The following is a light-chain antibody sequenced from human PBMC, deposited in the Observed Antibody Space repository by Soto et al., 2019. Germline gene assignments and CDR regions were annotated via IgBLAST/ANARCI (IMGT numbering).Light chain of an antibody. CDR2: GAS. J-gene: IGKJ4*01. CDR1: QSVSSSY. Sequence: ELVLTQSPGTLSLSPGERATLSCRASQSVSSSYLAWYQQKPGQAPRLLIHGASSRATGIPDRFSGSGSGTDFALTISRLEPEDFAVDYCQQYRSSPPLTFGGGTKVDIK. CDR3: QQYRSSPPLT. V-gene: IGKV3-20*01.